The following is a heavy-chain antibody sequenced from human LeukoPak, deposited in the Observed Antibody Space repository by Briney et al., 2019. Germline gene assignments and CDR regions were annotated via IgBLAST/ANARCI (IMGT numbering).Heavy chain of an antibody. Sequence: GASVKVSCKASGHTFTSYAISWVRQAPGQGLEWMGGIIPIFGTANYAQKFQGRVTITADKSTSTAYMELSSLRSEDTAVYYCARDIRFGRARYMDVWGKGTTVTVSS. J-gene: IGHJ6*03. CDR2: IIPIFGTA. CDR1: GHTFTSYA. D-gene: IGHD3-10*01. V-gene: IGHV1-69*06. CDR3: ARDIRFGRARYMDV.